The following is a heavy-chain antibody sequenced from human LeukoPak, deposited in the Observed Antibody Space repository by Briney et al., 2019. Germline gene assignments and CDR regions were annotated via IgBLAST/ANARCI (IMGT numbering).Heavy chain of an antibody. V-gene: IGHV4-34*01. Sequence: SETLSLTCAVYGGSFSGYCWSWIRQPPGKGLEWIGEINHSGSTNYNPSLKSRVTMSVDTSKNQFSLKLSSVTAADTAVYYCAREGVDYYDGGNWFDPWGQGTLVTVSS. CDR3: AREGVDYYDGGNWFDP. J-gene: IGHJ5*02. D-gene: IGHD3-22*01. CDR1: GGSFSGYC. CDR2: INHSGST.